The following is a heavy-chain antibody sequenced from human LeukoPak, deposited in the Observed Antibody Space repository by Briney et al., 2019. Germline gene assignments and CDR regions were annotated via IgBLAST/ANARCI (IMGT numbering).Heavy chain of an antibody. J-gene: IGHJ4*02. CDR1: GFTFSTYV. V-gene: IGHV3-64D*06. CDR3: VRGTGY. Sequence: GGSLRLSCLVSGFTFSTYVMHWVRPAPGKGLEYVSAISSNGDNTYYADSVKGRFTISRDNSKNTLYLQMSSLRADDTAVYYCVRGTGYWGQGTLVTVSS. CDR2: ISSNGDNT.